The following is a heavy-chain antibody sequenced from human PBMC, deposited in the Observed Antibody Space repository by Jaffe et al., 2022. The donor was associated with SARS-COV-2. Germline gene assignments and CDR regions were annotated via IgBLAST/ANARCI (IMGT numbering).Heavy chain of an antibody. CDR3: ASSSADYYYMDV. Sequence: EVQLVESGGGLVQPGGSLKLSCAASGFTFSGSAMQWVRQASGKGLEWVGRIRSKANSYATAYAASVKGRFTISRDDSKNTAYLQMNSLKTEDTAVYFCASSSADYYYMDVWGKGTTVTVSS. CDR1: GFTFSGSA. V-gene: IGHV3-73*02. CDR2: IRSKANSYAT. J-gene: IGHJ6*03. D-gene: IGHD6-6*01.